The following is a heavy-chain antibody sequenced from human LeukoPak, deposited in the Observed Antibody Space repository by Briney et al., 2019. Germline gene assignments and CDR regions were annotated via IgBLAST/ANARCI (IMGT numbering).Heavy chain of an antibody. D-gene: IGHD3-3*01. CDR3: AKVSRFGVVRRPYYFDY. J-gene: IGHJ4*02. Sequence: PGGSLRLSCAASGFTFSSYAMSWVRQAPGKGLEWVSAISGSGGSTYYADSVKGRFTISRDNSKNTLYLQMNSLRAEDTAVYYCAKVSRFGVVRRPYYFDYWGQGTLVTVSS. CDR1: GFTFSSYA. V-gene: IGHV3-23*01. CDR2: ISGSGGST.